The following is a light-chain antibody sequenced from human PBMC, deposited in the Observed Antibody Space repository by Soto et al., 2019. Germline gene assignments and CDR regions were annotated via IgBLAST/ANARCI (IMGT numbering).Light chain of an antibody. CDR2: GAS. CDR1: QSVSSN. Sequence: EIVMTQSPATLSVSPGERATLSCRASQSVSSNLAWYQQKPGQAPRLLIYGASTRATGIPARFSGSGSGTEFTLTISSLQSEDFAVYYCQQYNNWPPWTFGQVTKGDIK. J-gene: IGKJ1*01. V-gene: IGKV3-15*01. CDR3: QQYNNWPPWT.